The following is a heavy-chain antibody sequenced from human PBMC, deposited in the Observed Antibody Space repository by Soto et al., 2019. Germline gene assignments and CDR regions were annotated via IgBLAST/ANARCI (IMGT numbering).Heavy chain of an antibody. CDR1: GFNFKSYA. Sequence: DVQLLESGGGLVQPGGSLRLSCAASGFNFKSYAMNWVRQTPGKGLEWVATVSGGAATTYADSVRGRFTISRDKSGNTVSLQMNSPRAEDSAVYYCAKGSHIAARPFFFDYWGRGTLVSVSS. V-gene: IGHV3-23*01. J-gene: IGHJ4*02. CDR3: AKGSHIAARPFFFDY. D-gene: IGHD6-6*01. CDR2: VSGGAAT.